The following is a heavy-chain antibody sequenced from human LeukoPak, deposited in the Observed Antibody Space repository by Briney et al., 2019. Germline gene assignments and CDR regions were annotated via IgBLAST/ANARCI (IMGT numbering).Heavy chain of an antibody. CDR3: ARDLVD. CDR1: GFTFSSYS. CDR2: ISSSSSTI. Sequence: GGSLRLSCAASGFTFSSYSMSWVRQAPGKGLEWVSYISSSSSTIHYADSVKGRFTISRDNSKNTLYLQMNSLRAEDTAVYYCARDLVDWGQGTLVTVSS. D-gene: IGHD2-8*02. V-gene: IGHV3-48*01. J-gene: IGHJ4*02.